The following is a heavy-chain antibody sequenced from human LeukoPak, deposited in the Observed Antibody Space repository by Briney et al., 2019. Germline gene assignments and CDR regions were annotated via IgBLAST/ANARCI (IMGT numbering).Heavy chain of an antibody. CDR3: ARDGYYYDSSGYYYGSYYYYMDV. Sequence: PGGSLRLSCAASGFTFSDYYMSWIRQAPGKGLEWVSYISSSGSTIYYADSVKGRFTISRDNAKNSLYLQMNSLRAEDTAVYYCARDGYYYDSSGYYYGSYYYYMDVWGKGTTVTISS. CDR1: GFTFSDYY. V-gene: IGHV3-11*01. CDR2: ISSSGSTI. D-gene: IGHD3-22*01. J-gene: IGHJ6*03.